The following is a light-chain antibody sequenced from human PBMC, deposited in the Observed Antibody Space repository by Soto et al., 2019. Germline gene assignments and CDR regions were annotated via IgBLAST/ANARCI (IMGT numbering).Light chain of an antibody. Sequence: DIVMTQSPDSLAVSLGERATINCRSSQSVLYSPNNKNYLAWYQQEPGQPPKLLIYWASTRESGVPDRFSGSGSGTDFTLTISSLQAEDVAVYYCQQYYSTRTFGQGTKVDIK. CDR2: WAS. CDR1: QSVLYSPNNKNY. CDR3: QQYYSTRT. J-gene: IGKJ1*01. V-gene: IGKV4-1*01.